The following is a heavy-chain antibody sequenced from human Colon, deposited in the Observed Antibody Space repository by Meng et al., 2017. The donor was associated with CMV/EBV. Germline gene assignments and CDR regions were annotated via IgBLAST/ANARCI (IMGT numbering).Heavy chain of an antibody. D-gene: IGHD3-10*01. CDR1: GGSMSCHY. CDR2: IYSNGRI. J-gene: IGHJ1*01. CDR3: GRAGARGVPIDV. V-gene: IGHV4-4*07. Sequence: GQGLVKPLGSLSPTCTVLGGSMSCHYWSWIRRPAWEGLQWLGHIYSNGRIDENYSLRSRVTISVDTSKNQLSLRLTSVTAADTAVYYCGRAGARGVPIDVWGRGTLVTVSS.